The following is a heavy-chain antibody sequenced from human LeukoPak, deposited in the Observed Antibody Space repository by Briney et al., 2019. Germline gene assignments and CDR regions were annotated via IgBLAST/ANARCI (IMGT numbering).Heavy chain of an antibody. CDR3: AKGHSAHGTGFDY. V-gene: IGHV3-23*01. CDR2: ISGSGDTT. CDR1: GLTFSRFA. J-gene: IGHJ4*02. D-gene: IGHD1-1*01. Sequence: GGSLRLSCAASGLTFSRFAMSWVRQAPGKRLEWVSTISGSGDTTYYADSVKGRFTISRDNLKNTLYVQMNSLRVEDTAVYYCAKGHSAHGTGFDYWGQGTLVIVSS.